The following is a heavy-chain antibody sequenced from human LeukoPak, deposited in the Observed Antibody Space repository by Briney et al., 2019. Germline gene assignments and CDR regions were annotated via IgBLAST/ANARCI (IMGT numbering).Heavy chain of an antibody. J-gene: IGHJ4*02. V-gene: IGHV3-30*18. CDR3: AKDEVLGYYYDTFDY. CDR2: ISYDGSNK. D-gene: IGHD3-22*01. Sequence: PGGSLRLSCAASGFTFSSYGMHWVRQAPGKGLEWVAVISYDGSNKYYADSVKGRFTISRDNSKNTLYLQMNSLRAEDTAVYYCAKDEVLGYYYDTFDYWGQGTLVTVSS. CDR1: GFTFSSYG.